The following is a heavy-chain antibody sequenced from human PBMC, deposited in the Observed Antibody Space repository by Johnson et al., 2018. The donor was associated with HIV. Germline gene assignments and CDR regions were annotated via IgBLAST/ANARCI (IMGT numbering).Heavy chain of an antibody. CDR1: GFTFSTHD. V-gene: IGHV3-13*01. Sequence: VQLVESGGGVARPGGSLRLYCAASGFTFSTHDMHWVRQASGKGLEWVSAIGTAGDTYYPGSVKGRFTISRENAKNSLYLQMNSLRVGDTAVYYCARSPLYDTTVFDIWGQGTRVTVSS. CDR3: ARSPLYDTTVFDI. J-gene: IGHJ3*02. D-gene: IGHD4-11*01. CDR2: IGTAGDT.